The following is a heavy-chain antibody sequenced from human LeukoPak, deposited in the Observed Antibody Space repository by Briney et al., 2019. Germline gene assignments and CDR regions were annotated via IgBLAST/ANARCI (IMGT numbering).Heavy chain of an antibody. V-gene: IGHV6-1*01. D-gene: IGHD6-19*01. Sequence: SQTLSLTCAISGDSVSSNSADWNWIRQSPSRGLEWLGRTYYRSKWYNDYAVSVKSRITINPDTSKNQFSLQLNSVTPEDTAVYYCARVGEQWLVFFDYWGQGTLVTVSS. J-gene: IGHJ4*02. CDR2: TYYRSKWYN. CDR1: GDSVSSNSAD. CDR3: ARVGEQWLVFFDY.